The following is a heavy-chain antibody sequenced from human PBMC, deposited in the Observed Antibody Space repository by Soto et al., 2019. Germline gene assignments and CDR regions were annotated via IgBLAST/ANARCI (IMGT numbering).Heavy chain of an antibody. J-gene: IGHJ5*02. V-gene: IGHV1-8*01. CDR3: ARNPYSSGRFDP. CDR2: MTPNTGNT. D-gene: IGHD6-19*01. CDR1: GYNFIDYD. Sequence: QVPLVQSGAEVKKPGASVKVSCKASGYNFIDYDINWVRQSTGQGLEWMGWMTPNTGNTGYAQKFQGRVILTRDTSIGTAYMELSSLNSDDTAVYYCARNPYSSGRFDPWGQGTLVTVSS.